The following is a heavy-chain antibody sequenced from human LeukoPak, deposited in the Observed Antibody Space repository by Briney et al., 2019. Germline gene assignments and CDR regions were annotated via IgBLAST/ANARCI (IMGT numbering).Heavy chain of an antibody. D-gene: IGHD5-18*01. J-gene: IGHJ5*02. CDR2: IYHSGST. V-gene: IGHV4-38-2*02. Sequence: PSETLSLTCTVSGYSISSGYYWGWIRQPPGKGLEWIGSIYHSGSTYCNPSLKSRVTISVDTSKNQFSLRLSSVTAADTAVYYCARDSLYSYVRWFDPWGQGTLVTVSS. CDR1: GYSISSGYY. CDR3: ARDSLYSYVRWFDP.